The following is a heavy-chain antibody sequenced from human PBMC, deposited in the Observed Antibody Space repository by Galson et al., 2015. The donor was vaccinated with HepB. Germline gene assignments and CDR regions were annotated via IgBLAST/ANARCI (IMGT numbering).Heavy chain of an antibody. CDR2: ISGSGRTT. CDR3: ARVTDADYGDHSHFDS. V-gene: IGHV3-23*01. Sequence: SLRLSCAASVSTFSSYAMSWVRQAPGKGLEWVSAISGSGRTTYYADSVKGRLTISRDNSKNTLYLQMNSLRAEDTAVYYCARVTDADYGDHSHFDSWGQGTLATVSS. D-gene: IGHD4-17*01. J-gene: IGHJ4*02. CDR1: VSTFSSYA.